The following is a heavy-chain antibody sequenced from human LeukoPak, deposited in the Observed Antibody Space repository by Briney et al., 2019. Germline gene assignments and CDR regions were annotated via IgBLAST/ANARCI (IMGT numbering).Heavy chain of an antibody. CDR2: MNPNSGNT. J-gene: IGHJ6*02. D-gene: IGHD3-16*02. CDR1: GYTFTSYD. Sequence: ASVKVSCKASGYTFTSYDINWVRRATGQGLEWMGWMNPNSGNTGYAQKFQGRVTMTRNTSISTAYMELSSLRSEDTAVYYCARVRGLSYYYYYGMDVWGQGTTVTVSS. CDR3: ARVRGLSYYYYYGMDV. V-gene: IGHV1-8*01.